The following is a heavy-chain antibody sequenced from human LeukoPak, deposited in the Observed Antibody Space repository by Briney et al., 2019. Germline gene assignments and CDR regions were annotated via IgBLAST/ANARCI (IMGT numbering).Heavy chain of an antibody. V-gene: IGHV1-2*02. J-gene: IGHJ5*02. CDR1: GYTFTDYY. CDR2: INPNSGGT. D-gene: IGHD5-24*01. CDR3: ARNTINWFGP. Sequence: GSVRVSCTASGYTFTDYYIHWVRQAPGQGVERMGWINPNSGGTNYAQKFKGRVRITRETSNSTAYMEMSRLRSDDTAVYYCARNTINWFGPWGQGVLVTVSS.